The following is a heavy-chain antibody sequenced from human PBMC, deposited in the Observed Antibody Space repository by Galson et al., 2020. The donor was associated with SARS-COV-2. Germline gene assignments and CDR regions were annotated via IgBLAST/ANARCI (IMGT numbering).Heavy chain of an antibody. Sequence: TLSLTCTVSGGSISSSGYYWGWIRQPPGKGLEWIGYIYSSGSTYYHPSLKSRVTISADTSRNQFSLRLSSVTAADTSVYYCASAKEEYYDSSGYYLLFDNWGQGTLVTVSS. CDR3: ASAKEEYYDSSGYYLLFDN. J-gene: IGHJ4*02. CDR2: IYSSGST. D-gene: IGHD3-22*01. V-gene: IGHV4-39*01. CDR1: GGSISSSGYY.